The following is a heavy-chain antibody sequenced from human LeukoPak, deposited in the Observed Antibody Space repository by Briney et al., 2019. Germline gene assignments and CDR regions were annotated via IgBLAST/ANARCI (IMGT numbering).Heavy chain of an antibody. J-gene: IGHJ4*02. V-gene: IGHV1-2*02. CDR3: ARGIGSGWYPY. CDR2: MNPNSGGT. Sequence: ASVKVSCKASGHTFTSYDINWVRQATGQGLEWMGWMNPNSGGTNYAQKFQGRVTMTRDTSISTAYMELSRLRSDDTAVYYCARGIGSGWYPYWGQGTLVTVSS. CDR1: GHTFTSYD. D-gene: IGHD6-19*01.